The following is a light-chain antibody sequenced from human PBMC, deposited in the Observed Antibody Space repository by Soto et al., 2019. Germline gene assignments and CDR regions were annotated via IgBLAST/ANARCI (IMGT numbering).Light chain of an antibody. CDR2: GAS. CDR3: HQYGSSPRT. CDR1: QSVSSNF. V-gene: IGKV3-20*01. J-gene: IGKJ1*01. Sequence: EIVLTQSPCTLSVSPGDRATLSCRASQSVSSNFLAWYQQKPGQAPRLLIYGASIRATGIPDRFSGSGSGTDFTLTIRRLEPEDFAMYFCHQYGSSPRTFGQGTKVEIK.